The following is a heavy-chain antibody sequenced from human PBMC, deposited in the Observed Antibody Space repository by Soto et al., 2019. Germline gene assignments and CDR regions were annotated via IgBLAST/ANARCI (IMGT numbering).Heavy chain of an antibody. V-gene: IGHV4-30-4*01. J-gene: IGHJ1*01. Sequence: SETLSLTCTVSGGSISSDDYYWSWIRQAPGRGLEWIGYIHSSGSIYYNLSLKSRATMSIDTAGNQFSLKVSSVTVADTAVYYCARDLDGLHDDTSGPFPRPGWGQGTLVTVSS. CDR1: GGSISSDDYY. D-gene: IGHD3-22*01. CDR2: IHSSGSI. CDR3: ARDLDGLHDDTSGPFPRPG.